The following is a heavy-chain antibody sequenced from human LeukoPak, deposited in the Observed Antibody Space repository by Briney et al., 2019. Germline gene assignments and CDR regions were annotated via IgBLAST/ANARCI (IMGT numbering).Heavy chain of an antibody. J-gene: IGHJ4*02. V-gene: IGHV3-7*01. CDR2: IKEDGSER. CDR3: AKNRWYSFDY. CDR1: GFTFSSYA. Sequence: PGGSLRLSCAASGFTFSSYAMSWVRQAPGKGLEWVANIKEDGSERYYVDSVKGRFTISRDNARNSLSLQMNSLRAEDTAVYYCAKNRWYSFDYWGQGSLVTVSS. D-gene: IGHD4-23*01.